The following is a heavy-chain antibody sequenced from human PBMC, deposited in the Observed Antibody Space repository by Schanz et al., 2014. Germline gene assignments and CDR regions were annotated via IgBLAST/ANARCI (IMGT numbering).Heavy chain of an antibody. J-gene: IGHJ2*01. Sequence: EVQLLESGGGLVQPGGSLRLSCAASGFTFSSYAMTWVRQIPGKGPEWVSYIRSSSTPIYYADSVKGRFTISRDNSKNTLSLQLNSLRADDTAVYYCARNRGSGGQNWYFDLWGRGTLVTVSS. D-gene: IGHD1-26*01. V-gene: IGHV3-48*01. CDR2: IRSSSTPI. CDR1: GFTFSSYA. CDR3: ARNRGSGGQNWYFDL.